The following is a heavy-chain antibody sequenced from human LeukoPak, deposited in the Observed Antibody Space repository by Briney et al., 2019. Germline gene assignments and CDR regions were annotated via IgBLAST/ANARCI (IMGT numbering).Heavy chain of an antibody. CDR3: ARSSGWSLDAFDI. J-gene: IGHJ3*02. CDR1: GYTLTELS. Sequence: ASVKVSCTVSGYTLTELSMHWVRQAPGQRLEWMGWINAGNGNTKYSQEFQGRVTITRDTSASTAYMELSSLRSEDMAVYYCARSSGWSLDAFDIWGQGTMVTVSS. D-gene: IGHD6-19*01. CDR2: INAGNGNT. V-gene: IGHV1-3*03.